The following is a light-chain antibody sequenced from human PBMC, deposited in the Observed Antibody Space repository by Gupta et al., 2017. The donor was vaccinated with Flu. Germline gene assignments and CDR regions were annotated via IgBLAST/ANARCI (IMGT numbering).Light chain of an antibody. J-gene: IGKJ3*01. CDR2: WAS. Sequence: DIVMTQSPDSLAVSLGERATINCKSSQSVLYSSNNKNYLAWYQQKPGQPPKLLIYWASTRESGVPERLSGRGSGTDFTLTISSRKAEDVAVYYCQQYYSTPFTFGKGTKVDIK. CDR3: QQYYSTPFT. V-gene: IGKV4-1*01. CDR1: QSVLYSSNNKNY.